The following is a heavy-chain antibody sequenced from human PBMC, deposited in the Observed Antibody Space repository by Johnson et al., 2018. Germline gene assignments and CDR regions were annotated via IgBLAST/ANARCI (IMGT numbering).Heavy chain of an antibody. CDR3: ARDLVICWARNAMDV. CDR1: GFTFSTYS. V-gene: IGHV3-48*02. CDR2: ISSSSTTI. D-gene: IGHD3-22*01. Sequence: LSCAASGFTFSTYSMNWVRQAPGRGLEWVSSISSSSTTIYYADSVKGRFTISRDNAKNSLFLQMNSLGDEEPAVCYWARDLVICWARNAMDVWGRGTTVTVSS. J-gene: IGHJ6*02.